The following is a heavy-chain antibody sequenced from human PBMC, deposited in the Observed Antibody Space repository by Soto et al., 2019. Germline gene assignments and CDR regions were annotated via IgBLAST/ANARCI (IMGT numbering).Heavy chain of an antibody. CDR1: GYTFTSYG. D-gene: IGHD3-3*01. J-gene: IGHJ6*02. V-gene: IGHV1-18*01. Sequence: ASVKVSCKASGYTFTSYGISWVRQAPGQGLEWMGWISAYNGNTNYAQKLQGRVTMTTDTSTSTAYMELRSLRSDDTAVYYCARGDVRITIFGVVMTYGMDVWGQGTTVTV. CDR2: ISAYNGNT. CDR3: ARGDVRITIFGVVMTYGMDV.